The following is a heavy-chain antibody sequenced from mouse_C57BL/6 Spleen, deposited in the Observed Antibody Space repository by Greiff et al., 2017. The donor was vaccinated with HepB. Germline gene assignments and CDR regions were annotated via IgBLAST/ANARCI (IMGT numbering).Heavy chain of an antibody. V-gene: IGHV5-4*03. Sequence: DVMLVESGGGLVKPGGSLKLSCAASGFTFSSYAMSWVRQTPEKRLEWVATISDGGSYTYYPDNVKGRFTISRDNAKNNLYLQMSHLKSEDTAMYYCARGGDSSGYVWFAYWGQGTLVTVSA. CDR2: ISDGGSYT. D-gene: IGHD3-2*02. CDR3: ARGGDSSGYVWFAY. CDR1: GFTFSSYA. J-gene: IGHJ3*01.